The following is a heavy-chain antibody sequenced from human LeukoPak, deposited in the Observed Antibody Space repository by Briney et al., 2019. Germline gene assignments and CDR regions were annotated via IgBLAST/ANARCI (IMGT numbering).Heavy chain of an antibody. V-gene: IGHV4-59*01. Sequence: KPSETLSLTCTVSGVSISSYYWSWIRQPPGKGLEWIGYIYYSGSTSYNPSLKSRVTISVDTSKNQFSLKLSSVTAADTAVYYCASEIIAAAGVDYWGQGTLVTVSS. CDR2: IYYSGST. J-gene: IGHJ4*02. CDR1: GVSISSYY. CDR3: ASEIIAAAGVDY. D-gene: IGHD6-13*01.